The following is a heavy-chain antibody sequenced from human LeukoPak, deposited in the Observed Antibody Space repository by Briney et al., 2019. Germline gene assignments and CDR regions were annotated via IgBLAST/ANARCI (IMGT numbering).Heavy chain of an antibody. CDR2: ISGSGGST. CDR3: ARTPQYYDILTGYYNVPLDY. V-gene: IGHV3-23*01. CDR1: GFTFSSYA. D-gene: IGHD3-9*01. J-gene: IGHJ4*02. Sequence: GGSLRLSCAASGFTFSSYAMSWVRQAPGKGPEWVSAISGSGGSTYYADSVKGRFTISRDNSKNTLYLQMNSLRVEDTAIYYCARTPQYYDILTGYYNVPLDYWGQGTLVTVSS.